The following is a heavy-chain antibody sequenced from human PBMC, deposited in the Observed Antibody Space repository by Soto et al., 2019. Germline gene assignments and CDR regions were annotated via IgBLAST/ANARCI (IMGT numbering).Heavy chain of an antibody. V-gene: IGHV4-34*01. CDR2: INHSGST. CDR3: ARTALYGTTPY. Sequence: SETLSLTCAVYGGSFIGYYWSWIRQPPGKGLEWIGEINHSGSTNYNPSLKSRVTISVDTSKNQFSLKLSSVTAADTAVYYCARTALYGTTPYWGQGTLVTVSS. J-gene: IGHJ4*02. CDR1: GGSFIGYY. D-gene: IGHD4-17*01.